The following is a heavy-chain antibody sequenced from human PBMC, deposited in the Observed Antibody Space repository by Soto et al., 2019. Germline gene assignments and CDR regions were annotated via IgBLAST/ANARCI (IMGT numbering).Heavy chain of an antibody. Sequence: GASVKVSCKASGYTFTGYYMHWVRQAPGQGLEWMGWINPNSGGTNYAQKFQGWVTMTRDTSISTAYMELSRLRSDDTAVYYCASHLPSITMVRGVSPGWGQGTLVTVSS. V-gene: IGHV1-2*04. CDR1: GYTFTGYY. D-gene: IGHD3-10*01. J-gene: IGHJ4*02. CDR3: ASHLPSITMVRGVSPG. CDR2: INPNSGGT.